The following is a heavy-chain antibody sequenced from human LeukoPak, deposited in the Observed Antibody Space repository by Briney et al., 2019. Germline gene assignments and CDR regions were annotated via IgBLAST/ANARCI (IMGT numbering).Heavy chain of an antibody. V-gene: IGHV3-53*01. Sequence: GGSLRLSCTASGFAVSNNYMSWVRQAPGKGLEWVSLIYNAVTYADSVKGRFTTSRDDSKNTLNLQMNSLRADDTAVYYCARLRGNTMVEYWGQGTLVTVSS. CDR3: ARLRGNTMVEY. D-gene: IGHD3-10*01. CDR1: GFAVSNNY. J-gene: IGHJ4*02. CDR2: IYNAVT.